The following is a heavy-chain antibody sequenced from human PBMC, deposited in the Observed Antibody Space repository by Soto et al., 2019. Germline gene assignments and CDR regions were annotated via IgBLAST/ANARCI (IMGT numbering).Heavy chain of an antibody. CDR3: AKVVGVTRRGGLDY. D-gene: IGHD1-26*01. CDR2: ISGSGAST. Sequence: EVQLLESGGGLVQPGGSLRLSCAASGFTFSSYAMSWVRQAPGKGLEWVSGISGSGASTYYADSVKGRFTSSRDNSKDTLDLQMNSLRADDTAVYYCAKVVGVTRRGGLDYWGQGTLVTVSS. CDR1: GFTFSSYA. J-gene: IGHJ4*02. V-gene: IGHV3-23*01.